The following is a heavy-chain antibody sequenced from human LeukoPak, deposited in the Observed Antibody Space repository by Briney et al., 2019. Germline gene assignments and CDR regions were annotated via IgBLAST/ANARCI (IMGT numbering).Heavy chain of an antibody. Sequence: PSETLSLTCTVSGGSISSYYWSWIRQPPGKGLEWIGYIYYSGSTNYNPSLMSRVTISVDTSKNQFSLKLSSVTAADTAVYYCAGDYDSSGYYGYWGQGTLVTVSS. CDR3: AGDYDSSGYYGY. CDR2: IYYSGST. CDR1: GGSISSYY. D-gene: IGHD3-22*01. J-gene: IGHJ4*02. V-gene: IGHV4-59*12.